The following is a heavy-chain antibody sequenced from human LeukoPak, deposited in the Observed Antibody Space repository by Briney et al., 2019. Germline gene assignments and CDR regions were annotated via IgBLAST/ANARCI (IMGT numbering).Heavy chain of an antibody. J-gene: IGHJ4*02. D-gene: IGHD5-18*01. Sequence: GGSLRLSCAASGFTFSSYWMHWARQAPGKGLVWVSRINSDGSSTNYADSVKGRFTISRDNAKNTLHLQMNSLRAEDTAVYYCARDLSGVTGYTYGRGIDYWGQGTLVTVSS. CDR1: GFTFSSYW. V-gene: IGHV3-74*01. CDR2: INSDGSST. CDR3: ARDLSGVTGYTYGRGIDY.